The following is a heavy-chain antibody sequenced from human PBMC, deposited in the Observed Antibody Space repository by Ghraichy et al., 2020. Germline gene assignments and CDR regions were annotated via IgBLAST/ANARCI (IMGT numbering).Heavy chain of an antibody. CDR1: GFTFISSY. V-gene: IGHV3-74*01. J-gene: IGHJ4*02. D-gene: IGHD6-19*01. Sequence: GGSLRLSCAASGFTFISSYMHWVRQAPGKGLVWVSRINSDGSSTSYADSVKGRFTISRDNAKNTLYLQMNSLRAEDTAVYYCARDYGRYSSGWYGYWGQGTLVTVSS. CDR3: ARDYGRYSSGWYGY. CDR2: INSDGSST.